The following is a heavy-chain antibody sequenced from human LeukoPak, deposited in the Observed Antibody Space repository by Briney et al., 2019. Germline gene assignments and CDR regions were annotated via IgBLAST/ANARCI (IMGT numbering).Heavy chain of an antibody. J-gene: IGHJ4*02. V-gene: IGHV5-51*01. D-gene: IGHD3-22*01. CDR3: ARRSRSSGYPLDY. Sequence: GESLKISCKGSGYSFTSYWIGWVRQMPGKGLEWMGIIYPGDSGTRYSPSFQGQVTISADKSISTAYLQWSSLKASDTAMYYCARRSRSSGYPLDYWGQGTLVTVSS. CDR1: GYSFTSYW. CDR2: IYPGDSGT.